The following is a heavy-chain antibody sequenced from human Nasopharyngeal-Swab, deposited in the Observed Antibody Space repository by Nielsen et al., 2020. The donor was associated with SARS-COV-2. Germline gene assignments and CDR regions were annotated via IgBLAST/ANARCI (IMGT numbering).Heavy chain of an antibody. CDR2: ISGSGGST. Sequence: WIRQPPGKGLEWVSAISGSGGSTYYADSVKGRFTISRDNSKNTLYLQMNSLRAEDTAVYYCAKDRVGGYYDFWSGQYEYYFDYWGQGTLVTVS. CDR3: AKDRVGGYYDFWSGQYEYYFDY. V-gene: IGHV3-23*01. D-gene: IGHD3-3*01. J-gene: IGHJ4*02.